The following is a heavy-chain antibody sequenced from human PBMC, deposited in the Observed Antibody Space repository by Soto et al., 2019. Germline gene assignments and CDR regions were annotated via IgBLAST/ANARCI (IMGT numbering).Heavy chain of an antibody. CDR1: GGTFSSYA. V-gene: IGHV1-69*13. CDR2: IIPIFGTA. D-gene: IGHD3-22*01. Sequence: VASVKVSCKASGGTFSSYAISWVRQAPGQGLEWMGGIIPIFGTANYAQKFQGRVTITADESTSTAYMELSSLRSEDTAVYYRARDPDDSSGYWASWGQGTLVTVSS. CDR3: ARDPDDSSGYWAS. J-gene: IGHJ5*02.